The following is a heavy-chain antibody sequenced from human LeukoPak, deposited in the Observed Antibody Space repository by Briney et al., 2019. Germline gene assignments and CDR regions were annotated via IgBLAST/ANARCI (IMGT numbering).Heavy chain of an antibody. CDR1: GFTFSSYS. Sequence: GGSLRLSCAASGFTFSSYSMNWVRQAPGKGLGWVSSISSSSSYIYYADSVKGRLTISRDNAKNSLYLQMNSLRAEDTAVYYCARDNGRHYDFWSGSKRGIDYWGQGTLVTVSS. CDR2: ISSSSSYI. CDR3: ARDNGRHYDFWSGSKRGIDY. D-gene: IGHD3-3*01. V-gene: IGHV3-21*01. J-gene: IGHJ4*02.